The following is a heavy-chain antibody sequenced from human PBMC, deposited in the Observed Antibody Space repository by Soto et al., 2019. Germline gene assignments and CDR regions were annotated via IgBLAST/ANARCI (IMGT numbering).Heavy chain of an antibody. D-gene: IGHD2-2*01. CDR3: ARDIALDCSSTSCTGDAFDI. J-gene: IGHJ3*02. CDR1: GGTFSSYT. CDR2: IIPILGIA. V-gene: IGHV1-69*04. Sequence: ASVKVSCKASGGTFSSYTISWVRQAPGQGLEWMGRIIPILGIANYAQKFQGRVTITADKSTSTAYMELSSLRSEDTAVYYCARDIALDCSSTSCTGDAFDIWAQGTMVTVSS.